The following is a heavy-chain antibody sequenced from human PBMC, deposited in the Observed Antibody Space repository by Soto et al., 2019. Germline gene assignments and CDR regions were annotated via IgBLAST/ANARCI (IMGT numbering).Heavy chain of an antibody. CDR1: GGSLSGYY. CDR2: MTGTGNT. CDR3: ASGGN. V-gene: IGHV4-34*01. J-gene: IGHJ4*02. Sequence: QVQLQQWGAGLLKPSETLSLTCAVFGGSLSGYYWSWIRQPPGKGLEWIGEMTGTGNTNYSPSLKSRVTISLDTSKNHFSLRLSSVTAADTAVYYCASGGNWGQGTLVTVSS. D-gene: IGHD3-10*01.